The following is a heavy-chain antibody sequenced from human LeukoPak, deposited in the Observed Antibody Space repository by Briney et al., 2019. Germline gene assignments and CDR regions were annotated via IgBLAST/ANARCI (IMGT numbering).Heavy chain of an antibody. D-gene: IGHD6-19*01. CDR2: IKSKTDGGTT. V-gene: IGHV3-15*01. CDR1: GFTFSNAW. CDR3: ATIDSSGWYYFDY. Sequence: GGSLRLSCAASGFTFSNAWMSWVRQAPGKGLKWVGRIKSKTDGGTTDYAAPVKGRFTISRDDSKNTLYLRMNSLKTEDTAVYYCATIDSSGWYYFDYWGQGTLVTVSS. J-gene: IGHJ4*02.